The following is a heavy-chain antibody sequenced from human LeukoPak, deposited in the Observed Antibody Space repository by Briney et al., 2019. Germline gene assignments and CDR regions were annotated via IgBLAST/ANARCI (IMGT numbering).Heavy chain of an antibody. CDR3: ARAPYYDSSGYYDY. D-gene: IGHD3-22*01. Sequence: ETLSLTCAVYGGSFSGYYWSWVRQAPGKGLEWVANIKQDGSEKYYVDSVKGRFTISRDNAKNSLYLQMNSLRAEDTAVYYCARAPYYDSSGYYDYWGQGTLVTVSS. J-gene: IGHJ4*02. CDR2: IKQDGSEK. CDR1: GGSFSGYY. V-gene: IGHV3-7*01.